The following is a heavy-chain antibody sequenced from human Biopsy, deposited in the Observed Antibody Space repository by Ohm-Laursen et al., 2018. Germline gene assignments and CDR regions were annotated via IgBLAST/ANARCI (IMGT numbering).Heavy chain of an antibody. D-gene: IGHD3-10*01. Sequence: SETLSLTCTVSGGSVRSPDHRWNWVRRAPGKGLEWIGNIYYSWTTLYNPSLSGRVTMDLDRSTNQLSLKLKSVTSADTAVYFCARAYFYGMGTSNYFLDSWGQGALVTVSS. J-gene: IGHJ4*02. CDR3: ARAYFYGMGTSNYFLDS. CDR1: GGSVRSPDHR. CDR2: IYYSWTT. V-gene: IGHV4-61*08.